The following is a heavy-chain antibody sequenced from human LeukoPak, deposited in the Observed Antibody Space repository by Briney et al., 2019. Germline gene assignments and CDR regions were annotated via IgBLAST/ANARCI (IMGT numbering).Heavy chain of an antibody. CDR3: ARSMGKQGVRGVSNFDY. D-gene: IGHD3-10*01. CDR2: IIPIFGTA. J-gene: IGHJ4*02. CDR1: GGTFSSCA. Sequence: SVKVSCKASGGTFSSCAISWVRQAPGQGLEWMGGIIPIFGTANYAQKFQGRVTITADESTSTAYMELSSLRSEDTAVYYCARSMGKQGVRGVSNFDYWGQGTLVTVSS. V-gene: IGHV1-69*13.